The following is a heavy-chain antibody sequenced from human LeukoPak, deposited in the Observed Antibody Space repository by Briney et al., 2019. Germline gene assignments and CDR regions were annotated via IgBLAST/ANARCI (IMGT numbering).Heavy chain of an antibody. V-gene: IGHV3-48*03. CDR2: ISSSGSTI. CDR1: GXTFSSYE. Sequence: GGSLRLSCAASGXTFSSYEVNWVRQAPGKGLEWVSYISSSGSTIYYADSVKGRFTISRDNAKNSLYLQMNSLRAEDTAVYYCARIRASMVRGVMDYWGQGTLVTVSS. J-gene: IGHJ4*02. D-gene: IGHD3-10*01. CDR3: ARIRASMVRGVMDY.